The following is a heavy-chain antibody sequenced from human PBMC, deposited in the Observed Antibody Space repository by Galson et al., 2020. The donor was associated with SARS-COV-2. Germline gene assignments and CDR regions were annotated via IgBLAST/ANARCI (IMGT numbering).Heavy chain of an antibody. CDR1: GGSISSGGYQ. J-gene: IGHJ4*02. D-gene: IGHD2-21*01. CDR2: IFSGGSA. CDR3: ARGGRGGDFIDY. Sequence: TLSLTCSVAGGSISSGGYQWCWIRQPPGKGLEWIGYIFSGGSAYYNPSLKSRITIPVDTSKNRFSLNLNSVTAADTAVYFCARGGRGGDFIDYWGQGALVTVFS. V-gene: IGHV4-30-4*08.